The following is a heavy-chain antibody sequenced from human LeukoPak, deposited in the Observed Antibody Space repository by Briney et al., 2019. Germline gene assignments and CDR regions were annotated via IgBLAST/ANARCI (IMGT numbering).Heavy chain of an antibody. CDR1: GFTFDDYA. CDR2: ISWNSGSI. J-gene: IGHJ4*02. D-gene: IGHD6-19*01. Sequence: GGSLRLSCAPSGFTFDDYAMHWVRQAPGKGLEWVSGISWNSGSIGYADSVKGRFTISRDNAKNSLYLQMNSLRAEDTALYYCAKSLSSGLIYFDYWGQGTLVTVSS. CDR3: AKSLSSGLIYFDY. V-gene: IGHV3-9*01.